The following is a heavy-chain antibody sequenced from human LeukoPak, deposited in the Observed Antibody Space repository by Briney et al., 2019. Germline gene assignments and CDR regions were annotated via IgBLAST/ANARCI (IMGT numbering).Heavy chain of an antibody. CDR1: GYTFTSYG. CDR2: ISAYNGNT. Sequence: GAPVKVSCKASGYTFTSYGISWVRQAPGQGLEWMGWISAYNGNTNYAQKLQGRVTMTTDTSTSTAYMELRSLRSDDTAVYYCARDHIAVAGNAAFDIWGQGTMVTVSS. V-gene: IGHV1-18*01. J-gene: IGHJ3*02. CDR3: ARDHIAVAGNAAFDI. D-gene: IGHD6-19*01.